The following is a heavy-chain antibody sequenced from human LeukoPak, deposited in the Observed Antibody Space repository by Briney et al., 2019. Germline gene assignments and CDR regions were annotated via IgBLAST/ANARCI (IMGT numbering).Heavy chain of an antibody. D-gene: IGHD2-15*01. CDR1: GFTFSSYG. CDR3: AKAPVTTCRGAFCYPFDY. CDR2: ISDTGNT. J-gene: IGHJ4*02. Sequence: GGSLRLSCAASGFTFSSYGMSWVRQAPGKGLEWVSAISDTGNTYHADSVKGRFTISRDSSKNTLFLQMNRLRPEDAAVYYCAKAPVTTCRGAFCYPFDYWGLGTLVTVSS. V-gene: IGHV3-23*01.